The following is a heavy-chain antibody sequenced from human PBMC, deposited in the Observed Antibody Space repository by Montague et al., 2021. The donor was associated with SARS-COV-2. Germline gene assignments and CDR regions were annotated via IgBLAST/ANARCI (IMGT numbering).Heavy chain of an antibody. V-gene: IGHV4-59*01. CDR2: IYDGGAA. J-gene: IGHJ3*02. CDR3: VRDHPYGGPRGAYDI. Sequence: SETLSLTCTVSGSSITGYYWSWLRRSPGKGLGWIAYIYDGGAANYNPSLGSRVTISTDTSKNQLSLKVNSVTAADTAVYYCVRDHPYGGPRGAYDIWGQGTVVTVSS. D-gene: IGHD4-23*01. CDR1: GSSITGYY.